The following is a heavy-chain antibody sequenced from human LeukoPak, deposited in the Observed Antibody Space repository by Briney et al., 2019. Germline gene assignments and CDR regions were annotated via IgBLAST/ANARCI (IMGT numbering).Heavy chain of an antibody. D-gene: IGHD3-3*01. CDR2: ISDSGGST. CDR1: GFTFSSCA. V-gene: IGHV3-23*01. CDR3: ARAVDFWSGYPQPNWFDP. J-gene: IGHJ5*02. Sequence: PGGSLRLSCAASGFTFSSCAMSWVRQAPGKGLEWVSAISDSGGSTYNADSVKGRFTISRDNSENTLYQQMNSLRAEDTAVYYCARAVDFWSGYPQPNWFDPWGQGTLVTVSS.